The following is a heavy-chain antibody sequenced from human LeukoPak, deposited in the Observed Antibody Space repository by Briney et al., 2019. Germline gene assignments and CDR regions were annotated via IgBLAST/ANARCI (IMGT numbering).Heavy chain of an antibody. CDR3: AKARYLAVAGTIDY. D-gene: IGHD6-19*01. Sequence: SETLSLTCTVSGGSISSSSYYWGWIRQPPGKGLEWIGSIYYSGSTYYNPSLKSQVTISVDTSKNQFSLKLSSVTAADTAVYYCAKARYLAVAGTIDYWGQGTLVTVSS. J-gene: IGHJ4*02. CDR2: IYYSGST. CDR1: GGSISSSSYY. V-gene: IGHV4-39*01.